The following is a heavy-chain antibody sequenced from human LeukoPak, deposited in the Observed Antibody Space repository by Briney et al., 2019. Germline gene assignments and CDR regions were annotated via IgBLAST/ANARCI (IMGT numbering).Heavy chain of an antibody. CDR2: INSDGSDT. V-gene: IGHV3-74*01. CDR1: GFTFSSYW. J-gene: IGHJ3*01. D-gene: IGHD1-26*01. Sequence: PGGSLRLSCAASGFTFSSYWMHWVRQAPGKGLVRVSRINSDGSDTIYADSVKGRFTISRDNAKNTLYLQMNSLRAEDTAVYYCTRGGSPPEALGDSFDFWGPGTMVTVS. CDR3: TRGGSPPEALGDSFDF.